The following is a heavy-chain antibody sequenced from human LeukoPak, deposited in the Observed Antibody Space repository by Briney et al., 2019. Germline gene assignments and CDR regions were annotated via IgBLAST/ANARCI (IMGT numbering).Heavy chain of an antibody. V-gene: IGHV3-11*01. CDR2: IDSSGRAL. Sequence: PGGSLRLSCAASGFTFSAHYMSWIRLAPGKGLERVSYIDSSGRALYYADSVKGRFTISRDNAKNSLFLQMDSLRAEDTAVYFCTRDPDTSSKVDFWGQGTLVTVSS. J-gene: IGHJ4*02. CDR1: GFTFSAHY. CDR3: TRDPDTSSKVDF. D-gene: IGHD5-18*01.